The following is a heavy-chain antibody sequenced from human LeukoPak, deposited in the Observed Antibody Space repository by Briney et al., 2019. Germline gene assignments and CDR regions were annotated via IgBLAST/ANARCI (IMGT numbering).Heavy chain of an antibody. Sequence: SVKVSCKASGGTFSSYAISWVRQAPGQGLEWMGRIIPILGIANYAQKFQGRVTITADKSTSTAYMEPSSLRSEDTAVYYCARYYYDSSGYYYWGQGTLVTVSS. V-gene: IGHV1-69*04. D-gene: IGHD3-22*01. CDR2: IIPILGIA. J-gene: IGHJ4*02. CDR1: GGTFSSYA. CDR3: ARYYYDSSGYYY.